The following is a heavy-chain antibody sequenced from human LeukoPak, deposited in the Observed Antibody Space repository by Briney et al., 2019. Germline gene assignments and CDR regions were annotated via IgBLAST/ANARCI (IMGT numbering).Heavy chain of an antibody. CDR3: ARRKIVVVIGGWFDP. V-gene: IGHV4-39*01. CDR2: IYYSGST. D-gene: IGHD3-22*01. Sequence: SETLSLTCTVSGGSISSSSYYWGWIRQPPGKGLEWIGSIYYSGSTYYNPSLKSRVTISVDTSKNQFSLKLSSVTAADTAVYYCARRKIVVVIGGWFDPWGQGTLVTVSS. CDR1: GGSISSSSYY. J-gene: IGHJ5*02.